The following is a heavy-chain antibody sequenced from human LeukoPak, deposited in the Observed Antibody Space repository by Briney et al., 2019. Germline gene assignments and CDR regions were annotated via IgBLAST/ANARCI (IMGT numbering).Heavy chain of an antibody. D-gene: IGHD5-18*01. V-gene: IGHV1-24*01. J-gene: IGHJ4*02. CDR3: ARGMRGYSYGFDY. CDR1: GYTLTELP. CDR2: FDPEDGET. Sequence: ASVKVSCKVSGYTLTELPIYWVRQSPGKGLEWMGGFDPEDGETIFAQRFQGRVTMTEDTSTDTAYMELSGLRSEDTAVYYCARGMRGYSYGFDYWGQGTLVTVSS.